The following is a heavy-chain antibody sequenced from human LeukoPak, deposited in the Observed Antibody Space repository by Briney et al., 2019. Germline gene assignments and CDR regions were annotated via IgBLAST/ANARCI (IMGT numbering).Heavy chain of an antibody. CDR3: ARDGAGTTQPPVYHFDY. CDR1: GYTFTSCY. CDR2: INPSGGST. Sequence: ASVKVSCKASGYTFTSCYMHWVRQAPGQGLEWMGIINPSGGSTSYAQKFQGRVTMTRDTSTSTVYMELSSLRSEDTAVYYCARDGAGTTQPPVYHFDYWGQGTLVTVSS. D-gene: IGHD1-1*01. J-gene: IGHJ4*02. V-gene: IGHV1-46*01.